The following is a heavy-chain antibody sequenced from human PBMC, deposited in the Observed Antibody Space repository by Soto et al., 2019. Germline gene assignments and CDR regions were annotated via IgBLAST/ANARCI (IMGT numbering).Heavy chain of an antibody. CDR2: IYYSGST. J-gene: IGHJ1*01. V-gene: IGHV4-59*01. CDR1: GGSISSYY. Sequence: PSKTLSLTCTVSGGSISSYYWSWIRQPPGKGLEWIGYIYYSGSTNYNPSLKSRVTISVDTSKNQFSLKLSSVTAADTAVYYCARGRGSGSYYGYFQHWGQGTLVTVSS. D-gene: IGHD1-26*01. CDR3: ARGRGSGSYYGYFQH.